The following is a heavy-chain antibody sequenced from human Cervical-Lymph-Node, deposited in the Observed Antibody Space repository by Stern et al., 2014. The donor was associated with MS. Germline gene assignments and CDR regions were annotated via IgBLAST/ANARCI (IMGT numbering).Heavy chain of an antibody. CDR1: GG. CDR2: VIPFVGTS. Sequence: QLVQSGAEVKKPGSSVKVSCKSSGGISWGRQVPGQGLEWMGGVIPFVGTSNYAQKFQGRVIITADTSTNTTYLHLSRLTSADTAVYYCARGSGDNWFGPWGQGTLVTVSS. J-gene: IGHJ5*02. D-gene: IGHD3-10*01. CDR3: ARGSGDNWFGP. V-gene: IGHV1-69*06.